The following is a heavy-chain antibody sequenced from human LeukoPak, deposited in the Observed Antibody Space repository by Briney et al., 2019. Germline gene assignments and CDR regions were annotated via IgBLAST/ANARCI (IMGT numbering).Heavy chain of an antibody. CDR1: GYTFINYG. V-gene: IGHV1-18*01. CDR2: ISVYNINT. J-gene: IGHJ6*03. CDR3: ARVGLGSGSSTYYYYSYMDV. D-gene: IGHD3-10*01. Sequence: ASVKVSCKASGYTFINYGISWVRQAPVPGLEWLGWISVYNINTDYAQKLQGRVNMTTDTSTATAYMEMRSLRSDDTDVYYCARVGLGSGSSTYYYYSYMDVWGKGTTVTVSS.